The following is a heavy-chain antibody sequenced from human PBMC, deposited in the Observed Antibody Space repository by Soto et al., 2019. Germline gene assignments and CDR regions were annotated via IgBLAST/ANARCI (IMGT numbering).Heavy chain of an antibody. D-gene: IGHD2-2*01. CDR2: IHYSGST. Sequence: SETLSLTCTASGGSISSGGYYWSWIRQRPGKGLEWIGDIHYSGSTFYNPSLKSRVTISVDTSENQFSLKLSSMTAADTAVYYCARGEVLPAASLDYWGQGTLVTVSS. CDR3: ARGEVLPAASLDY. V-gene: IGHV4-31*03. J-gene: IGHJ4*02. CDR1: GGSISSGGYY.